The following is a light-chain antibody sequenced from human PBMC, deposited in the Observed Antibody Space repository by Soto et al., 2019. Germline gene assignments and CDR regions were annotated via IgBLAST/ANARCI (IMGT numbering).Light chain of an antibody. CDR3: TSYAGSNNGV. V-gene: IGLV2-8*01. CDR1: SSDVGGYNY. CDR2: EVS. J-gene: IGLJ2*01. Sequence: QSALTQPPSASGSPGQSVTISCTGTSSDVGGYNYVSWYQQHPGKAPKLMIYEVSERPSGVPDRFSGSKSGSTASLTVSGLQAEDEADYYCTSYAGSNNGVFGGGTKLTVL.